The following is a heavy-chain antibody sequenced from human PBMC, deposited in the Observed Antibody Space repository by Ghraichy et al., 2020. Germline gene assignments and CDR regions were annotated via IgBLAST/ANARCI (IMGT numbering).Heavy chain of an antibody. V-gene: IGHV1-24*01. Sequence: ASVKVSCKVSGYTLTELSMHWVRQAPGKGLEWMGGFDPEDGETIYAQKFQGRVTMTEDTSTDTAYMELSSLRSEDTAVYYCATVRGIQWLRLFPWFDPWGQGTLVTVSS. CDR1: GYTLTELS. J-gene: IGHJ5*02. CDR2: FDPEDGET. D-gene: IGHD5-12*01. CDR3: ATVRGIQWLRLFPWFDP.